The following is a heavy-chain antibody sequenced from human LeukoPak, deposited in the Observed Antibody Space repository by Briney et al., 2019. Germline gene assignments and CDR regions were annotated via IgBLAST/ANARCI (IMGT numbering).Heavy chain of an antibody. J-gene: IGHJ5*02. CDR2: LNPNSGGT. D-gene: IGHD3-3*01. CDR1: RYTFTGYY. V-gene: IGHV1-2*02. Sequence: ASVKVSCKASRYTFTGYYMHWARQAPGQGLEWMGWLNPNSGGTNYAQKFQGRVTMTRDTSISTAYMELSRLRSDDTALYYCARGGIKIFGVVQNWFDPWGQGTLVTVSS. CDR3: ARGGIKIFGVVQNWFDP.